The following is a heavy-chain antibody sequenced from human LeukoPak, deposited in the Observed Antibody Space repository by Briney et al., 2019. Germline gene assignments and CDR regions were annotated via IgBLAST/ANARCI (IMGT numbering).Heavy chain of an antibody. D-gene: IGHD1-7*01. CDR3: ARDPTLRNWNWVPYYGMDV. Sequence: PGGSLRLSCAASGFTFSSYSMNWVRQAPGKGLEWVSYISSSSTIYYADSVKGRFTISRDNAKNSLYLQMNSLRAEDTAVYYCARDPTLRNWNWVPYYGMDVWGQGTTVTVSS. CDR2: ISSSSTI. J-gene: IGHJ6*02. CDR1: GFTFSSYS. V-gene: IGHV3-48*01.